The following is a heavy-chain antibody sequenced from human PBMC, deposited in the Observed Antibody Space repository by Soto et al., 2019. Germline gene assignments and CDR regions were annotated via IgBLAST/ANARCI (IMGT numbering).Heavy chain of an antibody. CDR1: GGAFSSYA. CDR2: IIPIFGTA. CDR3: ARGYRTVVTRVSYYYYGMDV. D-gene: IGHD2-21*02. Sequence: SVKVSCKASGGAFSSYAISWVRQAPGQGLEWMGGIIPIFGTANYAQKFQGRVTITADESTSTAYMELSSLRSEDTTVYYCARGYRTVVTRVSYYYYGMDVWGQGTTVTVSS. V-gene: IGHV1-69*13. J-gene: IGHJ6*02.